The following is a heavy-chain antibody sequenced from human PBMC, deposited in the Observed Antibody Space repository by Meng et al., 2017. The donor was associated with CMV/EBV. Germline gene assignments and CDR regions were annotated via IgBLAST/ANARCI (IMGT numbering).Heavy chain of an antibody. CDR1: GFTFSSYA. D-gene: IGHD6-6*01. CDR3: ARTHSSSNRC. Sequence: GESLKISCAASGFTFSSYAMHWVRQAPGKGLEWVAVISYDGSNKYYADSVKGRFTISRDNSKNTLYLQMNSLRAEGTAVYYCARTHSSSNRCWGQGTLVTVSS. CDR2: ISYDGSNK. V-gene: IGHV3-30*04. J-gene: IGHJ4*02.